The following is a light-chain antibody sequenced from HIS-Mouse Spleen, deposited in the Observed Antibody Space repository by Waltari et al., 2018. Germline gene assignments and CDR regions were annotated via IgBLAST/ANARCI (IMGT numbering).Light chain of an antibody. J-gene: IGLJ2*01. CDR3: QSADSSGTYQDVV. CDR1: AFPKQY. V-gene: IGLV3-25*03. CDR2: KDS. Sequence: SYELTQPPSVSVSPGQTARLTCSGDAFPKQYAYWYQQKPGQAPVLVIYKDSERPSGIPERFSGSSSGTTVTLTISGVQAEDEADYYCQSADSSGTYQDVVFGGGTKLTVL.